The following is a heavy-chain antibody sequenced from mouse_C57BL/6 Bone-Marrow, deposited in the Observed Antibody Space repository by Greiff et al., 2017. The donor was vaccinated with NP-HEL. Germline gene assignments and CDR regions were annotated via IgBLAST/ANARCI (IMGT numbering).Heavy chain of an antibody. Sequence: EVKLEESGGGLVQPGGSLSLSCAASGFTFTDYYMSWVRQPPGKALEWLGFIRNKANGYTTEYSASVKGRFTISRDNSQSILYLQMNALRAEDSATYYCARSSTGYYFDYWGQGTTLTVSS. CDR2: IRNKANGYTT. CDR3: ARSSTGYYFDY. J-gene: IGHJ2*01. CDR1: GFTFTDYY. V-gene: IGHV7-3*01. D-gene: IGHD4-1*02.